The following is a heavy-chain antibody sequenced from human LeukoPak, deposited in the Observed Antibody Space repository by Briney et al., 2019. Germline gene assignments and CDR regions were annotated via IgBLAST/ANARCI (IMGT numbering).Heavy chain of an antibody. J-gene: IGHJ5*02. CDR1: GFTFSSYW. CDR2: INTDGSTT. D-gene: IGHD3-3*01. Sequence: GGSLRLSCAASGFTFSSYWMHWVRQAPGKGLVWVSRINTDGSTTSYADSVKGRFTISRDNAKNTLYLQMNSLRAEDTAVYYCARPYDFWSGYYISWGQGTLVTVSS. CDR3: ARPYDFWSGYYIS. V-gene: IGHV3-74*01.